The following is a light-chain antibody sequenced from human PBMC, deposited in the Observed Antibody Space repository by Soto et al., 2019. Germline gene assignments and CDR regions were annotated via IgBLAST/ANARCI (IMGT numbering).Light chain of an antibody. CDR2: LGS. CDR3: MQSLQSPRT. Sequence: EIVMTQSPLSLPVTPGEPASISCRSSQSLLHYNGFNYLDWYLQKPGQSQQLLIYLGSNRASGVPDRFSGSGSGTDFALKISRVEAEDVGVYYCMQSLQSPRTFGQGTNLEIK. V-gene: IGKV2-28*01. CDR1: QSLLHYNGFNY. J-gene: IGKJ2*02.